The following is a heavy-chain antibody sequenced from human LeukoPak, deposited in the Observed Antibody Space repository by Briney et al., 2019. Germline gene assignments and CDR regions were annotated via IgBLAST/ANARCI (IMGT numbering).Heavy chain of an antibody. CDR1: GYTFTGYF. CDR3: VRGQLTDGLDY. Sequence: GASVTVPSTASGYTFTGYFMHWVRQAPGHPLERMGWINPNIGATKYARKFQARVTMTRDTSISPAYMEPSRLTSDAPAARHCVRGQLTDGLDYWVRGTLASVCS. D-gene: IGHD1-14*01. V-gene: IGHV1-2*02. J-gene: IGHJ4*02. CDR2: INPNIGAT.